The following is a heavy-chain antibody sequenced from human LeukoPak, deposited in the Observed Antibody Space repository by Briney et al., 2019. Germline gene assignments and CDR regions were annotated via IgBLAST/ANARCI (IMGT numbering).Heavy chain of an antibody. J-gene: IGHJ3*02. CDR1: GFTFSSYE. D-gene: IGHD3-10*01. Sequence: PGGSLRLSCAASGFTFSSYEMNWVRQAPGKGLEWMAVIWNDGSKEYYADSVKGRFTISRDSFMNTLYLQMNSLRVEDTAVYYCARSVYGSGSFPPRDAFDIWGQGTMVTVSS. CDR2: IWNDGSKE. CDR3: ARSVYGSGSFPPRDAFDI. V-gene: IGHV3-33*08.